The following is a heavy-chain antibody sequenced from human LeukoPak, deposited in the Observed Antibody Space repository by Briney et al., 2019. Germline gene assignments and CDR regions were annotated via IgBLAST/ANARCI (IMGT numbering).Heavy chain of an antibody. J-gene: IGHJ4*02. CDR2: IKSKTDGGTI. D-gene: IGHD3-22*01. Sequence: GGSLRLSCAASGFTFSNAWLNWVRQSPGKGLAWVGRIKSKTDGGTIDYGAPVKGRFTISRDDSKNTLFLQMNSLKNEYAAMYHCTTGVRDSSGYYNFDYWGQGTLVTVSS. CDR1: GFTFSNAW. V-gene: IGHV3-15*01. CDR3: TTGVRDSSGYYNFDY.